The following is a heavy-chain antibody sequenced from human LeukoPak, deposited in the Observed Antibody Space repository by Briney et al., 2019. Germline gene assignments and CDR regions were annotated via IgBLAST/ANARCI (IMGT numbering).Heavy chain of an antibody. J-gene: IGHJ4*02. V-gene: IGHV3-23*01. CDR1: GFTLSTYA. CDR3: AKDPDTHSGWSLPYYFDY. CDR2: ISGSGSST. D-gene: IGHD6-19*01. Sequence: GGSLRLSCAASGFTLSTYAMTWVRQVPGKGLEWVSVISGSGSSTYYTDSVKGRFTISRDNSKNTLYLQMNSLRAEDTAVYYCAKDPDTHSGWSLPYYFDYWGQGTLVTVSS.